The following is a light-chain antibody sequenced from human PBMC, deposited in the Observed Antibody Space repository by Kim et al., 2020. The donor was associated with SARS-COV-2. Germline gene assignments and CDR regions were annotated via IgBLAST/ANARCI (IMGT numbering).Light chain of an antibody. J-gene: IGKJ1*01. V-gene: IGKV3-15*01. CDR1: GSN. CDR3: QQTDNWPWT. CDR2: TAS. Sequence: GSNLVWFQQKPGQAPRLLTSTASTRATGVPARFIGSGSGTEFTLTISSLQSEDFAVFYCQQTDNWPWTFGRGTKVDIK.